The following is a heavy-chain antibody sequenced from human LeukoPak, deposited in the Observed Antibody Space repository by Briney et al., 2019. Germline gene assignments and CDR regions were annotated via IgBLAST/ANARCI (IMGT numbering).Heavy chain of an antibody. CDR2: IIPILGIA. J-gene: IGHJ3*02. CDR1: GGTFSSYA. D-gene: IGHD1-26*01. Sequence: ASVKVSCKASGGTFSSYAISWVRQAPGQGLEWMGRIIPILGIANYAQKFQGRVTITADKSTSTAYMELSSLRSEDTAVYYCARAGKWELLGAFDIWGQGTMVTVSS. V-gene: IGHV1-69*04. CDR3: ARAGKWELLGAFDI.